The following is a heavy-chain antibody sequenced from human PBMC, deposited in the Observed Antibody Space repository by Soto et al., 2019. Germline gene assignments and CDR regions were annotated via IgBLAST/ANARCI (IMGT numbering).Heavy chain of an antibody. J-gene: IGHJ4*02. CDR1: GFTFSTFA. V-gene: IGHV3-64*01. Sequence: EMQLMESGGGLVQPGGSQRLSCAASGFTFSTFAMHWIRQSPGKGLEYVSAISSDGGSTYYANSVKGRFTISRDNSKKTLYLQMGSLRPEDMAVYYCASRIAVAGYFDYWGQGTLVTVSS. D-gene: IGHD6-19*01. CDR3: ASRIAVAGYFDY. CDR2: ISSDGGST.